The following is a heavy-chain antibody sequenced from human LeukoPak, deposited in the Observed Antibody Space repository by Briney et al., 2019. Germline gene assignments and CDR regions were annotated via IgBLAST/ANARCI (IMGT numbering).Heavy chain of an antibody. CDR1: GFTFSNYD. V-gene: IGHV3-13*01. J-gene: IGHJ4*02. CDR3: ARSKSYSSGWTDFDY. CDR2: IGTAGNT. Sequence: PGGSLRLSCAASGFTFSNYDMHSVRQAPGKGLEWVSVIGTAGNTYYLGSVKGRFTNSRENAKNSLYLQMNSLRAGDTAIYYCARSKSYSSGWTDFDYWGQGTLVTVST. D-gene: IGHD6-19*01.